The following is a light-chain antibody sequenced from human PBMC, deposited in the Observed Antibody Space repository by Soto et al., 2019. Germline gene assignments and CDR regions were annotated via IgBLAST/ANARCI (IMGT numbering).Light chain of an antibody. CDR2: GTS. CDR3: QQHGSSIT. CDR1: QSVGISY. V-gene: IGKV3-20*01. Sequence: EVVLTQSPGTLSLSPGERATLSCRASQSVGISYLAWYQQKPGQAPRLLIYGTSSRATGIPDRFSGSGSGTNFTLTISRLEPEDVSVYYCQQHGSSITCGGGTKVEI. J-gene: IGKJ4*02.